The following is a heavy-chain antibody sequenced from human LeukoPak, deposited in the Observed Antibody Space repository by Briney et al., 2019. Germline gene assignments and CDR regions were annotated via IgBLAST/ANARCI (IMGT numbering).Heavy chain of an antibody. CDR1: GYNFNVHY. V-gene: IGHV1-2*06. J-gene: IGHJ6*03. CDR2: INPTTGVA. Sequence: ASVKVSCKTSGYNFNVHYMNWVRQAPGQGLEWMGRINPTTGVANYAQKFQGRITVTRDTSINTAYMELSSLTSDDTAVYYCARLDSNYYYLDVWGQGTTVTVSS. CDR3: ARLDSNYYYLDV. D-gene: IGHD1-1*01.